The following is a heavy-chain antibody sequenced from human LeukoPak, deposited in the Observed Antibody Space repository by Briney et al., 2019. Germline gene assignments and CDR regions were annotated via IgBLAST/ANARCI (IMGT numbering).Heavy chain of an antibody. CDR1: GFTFSSYA. CDR3: AREAVNIVLIGAFDI. J-gene: IGHJ3*02. CDR2: ISYDGSNK. D-gene: IGHD2-8*01. V-gene: IGHV3-30-3*01. Sequence: GGSLRLSCAASGFTFSSYAMHWVRQAPGKGLEWVAVISYDGSNKYYADSVKGRFTISRDNSKNTLYLQMNSLRAEDTAVYYCAREAVNIVLIGAFDIWGQGTMVTVSS.